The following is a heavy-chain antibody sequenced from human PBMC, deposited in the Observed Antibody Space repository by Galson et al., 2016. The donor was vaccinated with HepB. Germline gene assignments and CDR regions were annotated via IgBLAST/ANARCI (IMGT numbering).Heavy chain of an antibody. J-gene: IGHJ3*02. D-gene: IGHD6-19*01. CDR3: AGDHGSAWYAGALDI. CDR1: GFSVSSYY. CDR2: IYIDGGT. V-gene: IGHV3-53*01. Sequence: SLRLSCAASGFSVSSYYMTWVRQAPGKGLEWVSVIYIDGGTYYADSVKGRFTISSDNSKNTFNLQMNSLRVEDTAVYYCAGDHGSAWYAGALDIWGQGTMVTVSS.